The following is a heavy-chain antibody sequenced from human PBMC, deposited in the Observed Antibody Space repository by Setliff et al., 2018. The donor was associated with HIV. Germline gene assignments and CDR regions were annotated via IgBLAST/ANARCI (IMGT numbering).Heavy chain of an antibody. D-gene: IGHD3-16*01. CDR3: AKDQGRVNDH. Sequence: GGSLRLSCAASGFTFSTYDMTWVRQAPGKGLEWVAFIQYDRRKNNYADSVKGRFTISRDNSRNTVFLQMNNLRTEDTAVYYCAKDQGRVNDHWGLGTLVTVSS. CDR1: GFTFSTYD. CDR2: IQYDRRKN. J-gene: IGHJ4*02. V-gene: IGHV3-30*02.